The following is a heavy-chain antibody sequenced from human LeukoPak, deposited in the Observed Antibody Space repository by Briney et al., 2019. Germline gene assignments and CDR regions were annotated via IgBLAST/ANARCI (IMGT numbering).Heavy chain of an antibody. CDR1: GFTFSSYA. Sequence: PGGSLRLSCAASGFTFSSYAMSWVRQAPGKGLEWVSAISGSGGSTYYADSVKGRFTISRDNSKNTLYLQMNSLRAEDTAVYYCAKSRRYYYYDSSGGGDYWGQGALVTVSS. CDR3: AKSRRYYYYDSSGGGDY. V-gene: IGHV3-23*01. J-gene: IGHJ4*02. CDR2: ISGSGGST. D-gene: IGHD3-22*01.